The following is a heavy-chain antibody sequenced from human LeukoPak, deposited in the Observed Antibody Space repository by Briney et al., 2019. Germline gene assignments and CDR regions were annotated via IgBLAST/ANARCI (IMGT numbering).Heavy chain of an antibody. CDR1: GGSFSGYY. J-gene: IGHJ6*03. V-gene: IGHV4-34*01. CDR2: INHSGST. Sequence: PSETLSLTCAVYGGSFSGYYCNWIRQPPGKGLEWIGEINHSGSTNYNPSLKSRVTISVDTSKNQFSLKLSSVTAADTAVYYCARLHSSSWYTRIHYYMDVWGKGTTVTISS. D-gene: IGHD6-13*01. CDR3: ARLHSSSWYTRIHYYMDV.